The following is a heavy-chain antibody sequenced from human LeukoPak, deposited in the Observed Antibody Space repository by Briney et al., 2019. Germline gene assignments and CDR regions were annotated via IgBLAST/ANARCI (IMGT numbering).Heavy chain of an antibody. J-gene: IGHJ4*02. CDR1: GYSISSGYY. D-gene: IGHD4-17*01. Sequence: PSETLSLTCTVSGYSISSGYYWGWIRQPPGKGLEGIGSIYHSGSTYYNPSLKSRVTISVDTSKNQFSLKLSSVTAADTAVYYCARYDYGDSIDYWGQGTLVTVSS. CDR2: IYHSGST. V-gene: IGHV4-38-2*02. CDR3: ARYDYGDSIDY.